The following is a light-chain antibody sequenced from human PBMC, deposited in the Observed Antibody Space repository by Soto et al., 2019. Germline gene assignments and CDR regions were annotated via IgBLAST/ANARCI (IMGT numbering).Light chain of an antibody. J-gene: IGKJ3*01. Sequence: EIVLAQSPATLSVFPGEKATLSCGASQSVSNNLAWYHQKPGQAPRPLIYGASTRATVVPARFSGSGSGTEFSLTISSLQSEDSAIYYCQQSSSWPFTFGPGTKVAIE. CDR2: GAS. CDR1: QSVSNN. V-gene: IGKV3-15*01. CDR3: QQSSSWPFT.